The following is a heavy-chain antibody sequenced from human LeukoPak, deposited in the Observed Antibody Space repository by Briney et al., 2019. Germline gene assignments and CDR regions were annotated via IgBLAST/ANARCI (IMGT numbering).Heavy chain of an antibody. V-gene: IGHV3-30*18. CDR2: ISYDGSNK. D-gene: IGHD3-10*01. CDR3: AKDASPRRFRFGLAFDI. CDR1: GFTFSSYG. J-gene: IGHJ3*02. Sequence: GGSLRLSCAASGFTFSSYGMHWVRQAPGKGLEWVAVISYDGSNKYYADSVKGRFTISRDNSKNTLYLQMDSLRAEDTDVYYCAKDASPRRFRFGLAFDIWGQGTMVTVSS.